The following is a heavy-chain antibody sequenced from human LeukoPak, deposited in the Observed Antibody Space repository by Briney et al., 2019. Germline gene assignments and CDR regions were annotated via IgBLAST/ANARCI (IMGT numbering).Heavy chain of an antibody. Sequence: ASVNVSCQASGYTFTGYYIHWVRQAPGQGLEWLGWINPNNGGTKFAQKFQGRVTMTRDTYISTAYMELSGLGSDDTAVYYCGSWDYGSGSYSPYYWGQGTLVTVSS. CDR1: GYTFTGYY. D-gene: IGHD3-10*01. J-gene: IGHJ4*02. CDR3: GSWDYGSGSYSPYY. V-gene: IGHV1-2*02. CDR2: INPNNGGT.